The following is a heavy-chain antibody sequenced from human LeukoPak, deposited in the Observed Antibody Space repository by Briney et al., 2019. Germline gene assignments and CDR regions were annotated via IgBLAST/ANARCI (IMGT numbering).Heavy chain of an antibody. CDR3: ARGSDILTGTGAPFDY. CDR2: INHSGST. V-gene: IGHV4-34*01. J-gene: IGHJ4*02. D-gene: IGHD3-9*01. Sequence: SETLSLTCAVYGGSFSGYYWSWIRQPPGKGLEWIGEINHSGSTNYNPSLKSRVTISVDTSKNQFSLKLSSVTAADTAVYYCARGSDILTGTGAPFDYWGQGTLVTVSS. CDR1: GGSFSGYY.